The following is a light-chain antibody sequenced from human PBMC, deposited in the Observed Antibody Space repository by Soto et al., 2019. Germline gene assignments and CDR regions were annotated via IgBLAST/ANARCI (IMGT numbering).Light chain of an antibody. CDR1: QSVGSTY. V-gene: IGKV3-20*01. J-gene: IGKJ3*01. CDR2: GSS. Sequence: EIVLTQSPGTRSLSPGERATLSCRASQSVGSTYLAWYQQKPGQAPRLLIYGSSTRATGIPDRFSGSGSGTDFTLTISRLEPEDFAMYYCQQYGSSPRTFGPGTKVDIK. CDR3: QQYGSSPRT.